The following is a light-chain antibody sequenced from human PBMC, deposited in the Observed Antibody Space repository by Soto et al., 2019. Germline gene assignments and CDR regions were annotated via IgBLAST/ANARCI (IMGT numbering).Light chain of an antibody. CDR1: SNL. CDR3: STYTTAVA. J-gene: IGLJ2*01. V-gene: IGLV2-23*01. CDR2: EDS. Sequence: QSALTQPASVSGSPGQSITISCTGASNLVSWYQHHPGKAPNLIIYEDSERPSGVSNRFSGSKSGNTASLTISGLQAEDEADYYCSTYTTAVAFGGGTKLTVL.